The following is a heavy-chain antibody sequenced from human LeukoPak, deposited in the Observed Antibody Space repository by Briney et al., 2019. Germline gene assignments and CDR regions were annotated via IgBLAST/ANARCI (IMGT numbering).Heavy chain of an antibody. CDR3: ATRSYYYDSSGYYCLDY. J-gene: IGHJ4*02. CDR2: INPNSGGT. CDR1: GYTFTGYY. V-gene: IGHV1-2*02. Sequence: ASVKVSCKASGYTFTGYYMHWVRQAPGQGLEWMGWINPNSGGTNYAQKFQGRVTMTRDMSTSTVYMELSSLRSEDTAVYYCATRSYYYDSSGYYCLDYWGQGTLVTVSS. D-gene: IGHD3-22*01.